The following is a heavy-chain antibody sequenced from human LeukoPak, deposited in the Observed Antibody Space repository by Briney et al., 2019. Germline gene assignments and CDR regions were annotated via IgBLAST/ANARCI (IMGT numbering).Heavy chain of an antibody. CDR2: IYYSGST. Sequence: PSETLSLTCTVSGGSISSYYWSWIRQPPGKGLEWIGYIYYSGSTNYNPSLKSRVTISVDTSKNQFSLKLSSVTAADTAVYYCAVLWFGESPFDYWGQGTLVTVSS. D-gene: IGHD3-10*01. J-gene: IGHJ4*02. V-gene: IGHV4-59*01. CDR3: AVLWFGESPFDY. CDR1: GGSISSYY.